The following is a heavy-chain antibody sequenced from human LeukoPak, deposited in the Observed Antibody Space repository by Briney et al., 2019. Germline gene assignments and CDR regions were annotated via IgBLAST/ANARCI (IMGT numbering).Heavy chain of an antibody. CDR1: GYTFTDYY. D-gene: IGHD6-13*01. J-gene: IGHJ5*02. Sequence: ASVKVSCKASGYTFTDYYMHWVRQAPGQGLEWMGWIDPNSGVTNSAQKFQGRVTMTRDTSITTAYMALTRLRSDDTAMYYCARGGDSSSWYGWFDPWGQGTLVTVSS. CDR2: IDPNSGVT. CDR3: ARGGDSSSWYGWFDP. V-gene: IGHV1-2*02.